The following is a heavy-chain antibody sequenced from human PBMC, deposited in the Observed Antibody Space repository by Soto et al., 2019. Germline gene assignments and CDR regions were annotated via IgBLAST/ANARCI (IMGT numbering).Heavy chain of an antibody. J-gene: IGHJ4*02. V-gene: IGHV1-18*01. CDR2: ISAYNGNT. CDR1: GYTFTSYG. Sequence: ASVKVSCKASGYTFTSYGISWVRQAPGQGLEWMGWISAYNGNTNYAQKLQGRVTMTTDTSTSTAYMELRSLRSDDTAVYYCARDRDGYSSGWYPFDYWGQGTLVTVSS. CDR3: ARDRDGYSSGWYPFDY. D-gene: IGHD6-19*01.